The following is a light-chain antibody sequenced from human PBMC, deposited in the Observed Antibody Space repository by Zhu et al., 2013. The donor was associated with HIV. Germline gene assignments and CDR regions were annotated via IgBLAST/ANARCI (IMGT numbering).Light chain of an antibody. V-gene: IGKV4-1*01. J-gene: IGKJ1*01. CDR1: QSVLQSSKNKNY. CDR3: QQYYSTPWT. CDR2: WAS. Sequence: DIVMTQSPDSLAVSLGERATINCKSSQSVLQSSKNKNYLAWYQQRPGQPPKLLIYWASTRESGVPDRFSGSGSGTDFTLTISSLQAEDVAVYYCQQYYSTPWTFGQGTKVEIK.